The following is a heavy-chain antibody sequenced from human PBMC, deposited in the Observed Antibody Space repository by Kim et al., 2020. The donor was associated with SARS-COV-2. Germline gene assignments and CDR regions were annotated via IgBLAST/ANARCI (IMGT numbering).Heavy chain of an antibody. CDR2: MNPKSVDT. Sequence: ASVKVSCKASGFTFTNYDINWVRQATGQGLEWMCWMNPKSVDTRYAQKFQGRVTMTRDTTLTTAYMELRSLISDDTAVYVCSRGLGDYGGDDFPICSPWG. J-gene: IGHJ5*02. D-gene: IGHD2-21*02. CDR3: SRGLGDYGGDDFPICSP. CDR1: GFTFTNYD. V-gene: IGHV1-8*01.